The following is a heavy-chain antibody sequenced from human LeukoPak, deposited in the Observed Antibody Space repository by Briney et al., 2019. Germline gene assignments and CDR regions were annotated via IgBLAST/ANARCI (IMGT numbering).Heavy chain of an antibody. CDR2: INPSGGST. D-gene: IGHD6-19*01. CDR3: ARDLDGIAVAGTNGLGFSDY. CDR1: GYTFTSYY. J-gene: IGHJ4*02. V-gene: IGHV1-46*03. Sequence: ASVKVSCKASGYTFTSYYMHWVRQAPGQGLEWMGIINPSGGSTGYAQKFQGRVTMTRDTSTSTVYMELSSLRSEDTAVYYCARDLDGIAVAGTNGLGFSDYWGQGTLVTVSS.